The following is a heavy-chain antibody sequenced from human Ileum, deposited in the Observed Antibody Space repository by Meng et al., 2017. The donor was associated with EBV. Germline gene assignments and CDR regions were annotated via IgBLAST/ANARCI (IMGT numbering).Heavy chain of an antibody. CDR2: IYNSGST. D-gene: IGHD3-22*01. J-gene: IGHJ4*02. Sequence: QQQLQESGPGLVKPSDLLSFTCAVSGYSISSTNWWGWIRQPPGKGLEWIGYIYNSGSTSYNPSLKSRVTMSVDTSKNQFSLNLNSVTAVDTAVYYRARNVPGTSAYYDWGQGTLVTVSS. CDR3: ARNVPGTSAYYD. CDR1: GYSISSTNW. V-gene: IGHV4-28*01.